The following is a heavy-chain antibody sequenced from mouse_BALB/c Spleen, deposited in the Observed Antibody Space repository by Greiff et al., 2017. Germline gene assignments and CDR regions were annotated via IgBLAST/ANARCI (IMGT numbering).Heavy chain of an antibody. Sequence: QVQLQQPGAELVMPGASVKMSCKASGYTFTDYWMHWVKQRTGQGLEWIGAIDTSDSYTSYNQKFKGKATLTVDESSSTAYMQLSSLTSEDSAVYYCARGHGDFDVWGAGTTVTVSS. D-gene: IGHD3-1*01. J-gene: IGHJ1*01. CDR2: IDTSDSYT. V-gene: IGHV1-69*01. CDR3: ARGHGDFDV. CDR1: GYTFTDYW.